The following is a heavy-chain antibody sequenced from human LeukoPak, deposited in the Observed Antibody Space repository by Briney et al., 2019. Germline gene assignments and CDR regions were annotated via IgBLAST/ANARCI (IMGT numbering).Heavy chain of an antibody. V-gene: IGHV4-4*02. D-gene: IGHD6-19*01. J-gene: IGHJ5*02. CDR1: GGSISSSNW. CDR3: ARDISSGLYNWFDP. Sequence: SGTLSLTCAVSGGSISSSNWWSWVRPPPGKGLEWIGEIYHSGSTNYNPSLKSRVAISVDKSKNQFSLKLSSVTAADTAVYYCARDISSGLYNWFDPWGQGTLVTVSS. CDR2: IYHSGST.